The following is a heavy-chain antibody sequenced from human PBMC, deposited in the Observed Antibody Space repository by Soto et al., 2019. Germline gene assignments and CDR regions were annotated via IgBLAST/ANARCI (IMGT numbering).Heavy chain of an antibody. CDR3: ATESGSTYGYFDY. CDR2: ISGSGST. CDR1: GGSVSSGGDY. Sequence: SETLSLTCTVSGGSVSSGGDYWSWIRQSPGKGLEWIGYISGSGSTGYNPSLKNRLTMSVDRSKNQFTLRLTSVTAADTAVYFCATESGSTYGYFDYWGQGTQVTVSS. J-gene: IGHJ4*02. V-gene: IGHV4-30-4*01. D-gene: IGHD5-18*01.